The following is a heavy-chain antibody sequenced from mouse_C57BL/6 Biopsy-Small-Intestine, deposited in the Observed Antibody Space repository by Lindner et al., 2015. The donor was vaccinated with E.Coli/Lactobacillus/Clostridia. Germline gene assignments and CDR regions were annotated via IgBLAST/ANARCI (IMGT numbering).Heavy chain of an antibody. CDR3: AGWADDYPYYYAMDY. Sequence: VQLQESGPGLAKPSQTLSLTCSVTGDSITSDYWNWIRKFPGNKLEYMGYISFSGSTYYNPSLKSRISITRDTSKNQYYLQLNSVTAEDTATYYCAGWADDYPYYYAMDYWGQGTSVTVSS. V-gene: IGHV3-8*01. CDR1: GDSITSDY. J-gene: IGHJ4*01. CDR2: ISFSGST. D-gene: IGHD2-4*01.